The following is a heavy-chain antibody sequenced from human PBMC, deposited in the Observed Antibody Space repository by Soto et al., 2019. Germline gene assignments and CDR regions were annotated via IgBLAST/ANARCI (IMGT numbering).Heavy chain of an antibody. V-gene: IGHV3-48*01. D-gene: IGHD1-26*01. Sequence: GGSLRLSCAASGFTFSSYSMNWVRQAPGKGLEWVSYISSSSSTIYYADSVKGRFTISRDNAKNSLYLQMNSLRAEDTAVYYCASTSGSYYHYFDYWGQGTLVTVSS. CDR1: GFTFSSYS. CDR3: ASTSGSYYHYFDY. J-gene: IGHJ4*02. CDR2: ISSSSSTI.